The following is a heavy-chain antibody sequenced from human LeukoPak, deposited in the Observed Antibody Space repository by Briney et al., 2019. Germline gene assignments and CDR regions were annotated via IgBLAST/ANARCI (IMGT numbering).Heavy chain of an antibody. V-gene: IGHV3-23*01. CDR3: ASRRARGWPFES. J-gene: IGHJ4*02. CDR2: LDGSGGYT. CDR1: GLAFSSFG. Sequence: TGGSLRLSCTASGLAFSSFGMSWVRQAPGQGLEWVSSLDGSGGYTYHADSVKGRFTISRDNSKNTLYLQMNSLRAEDTATYYCASRRARGWPFESWGQGTLVTVSS. D-gene: IGHD6-19*01.